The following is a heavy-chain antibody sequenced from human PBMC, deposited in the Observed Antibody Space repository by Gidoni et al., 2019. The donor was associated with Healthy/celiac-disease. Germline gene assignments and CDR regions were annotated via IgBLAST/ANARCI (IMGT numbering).Heavy chain of an antibody. CDR1: GFTFDDYA. V-gene: IGHV3-9*01. CDR2: ISWNSGSI. CDR3: AKDISAIAAPYYYGMDV. D-gene: IGHD6-6*01. J-gene: IGHJ6*02. Sequence: EVQLVESGGGLVQPGRSLRPSCAASGFTFDDYAMHWVRQAPGKGLEWVSGISWNSGSIGYADSVKGRFTISRDNAKNSLYLQMNSLRAEDTALYYCAKDISAIAAPYYYGMDVWGQGTTVTVSS.